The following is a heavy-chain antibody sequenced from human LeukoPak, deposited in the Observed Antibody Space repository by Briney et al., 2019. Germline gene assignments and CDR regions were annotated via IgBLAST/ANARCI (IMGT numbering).Heavy chain of an antibody. V-gene: IGHV4-39*07. D-gene: IGHD4-17*01. J-gene: IGHJ4*02. CDR3: ARGEGDAHDYGDYQLFDY. Sequence: SSETLSLTCTVSGGSISSSSYYWGWIRQPPGKGLEWIGSIYYSGSTYYNPSLKSRVTIPVDTSKNQFSLKLSSVTAADTAVYYCARGEGDAHDYGDYQLFDYWGQGTLVTVSS. CDR2: IYYSGST. CDR1: GGSISSSSYY.